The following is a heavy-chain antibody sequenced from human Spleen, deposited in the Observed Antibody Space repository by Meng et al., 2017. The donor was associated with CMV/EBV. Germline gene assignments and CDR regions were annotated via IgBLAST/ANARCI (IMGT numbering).Heavy chain of an antibody. CDR1: YDFISSSIYY. J-gene: IGHJ4*02. CDR3: ARHATPSVAAPLDY. Sequence: CYDFISSSIYYWGLIRQPPGKGLEWIGGICYSGSTYYIPSLRSRVTISVDTSKNQFSLNLSSVTAADTAVYYCARHATPSVAAPLDYWGQGTLVTVSS. D-gene: IGHD6-25*01. CDR2: ICYSGST. V-gene: IGHV4-39*01.